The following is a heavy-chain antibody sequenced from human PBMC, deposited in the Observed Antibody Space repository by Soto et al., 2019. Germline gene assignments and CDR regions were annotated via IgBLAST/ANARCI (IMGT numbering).Heavy chain of an antibody. D-gene: IGHD3-3*01. CDR2: IYSGGST. Sequence: VQLVESGGGLVQPGGSLRLSCAASGFTVSSNYMSWVRQAPGKGVEWVSVIYSGGSTYYADSVKGRFTISRDNSKNTLYLQMNSLRAEDTAVYYCARDNAGFLDINYFDYWGQGTLVTVSS. CDR1: GFTVSSNY. CDR3: ARDNAGFLDINYFDY. V-gene: IGHV3-66*01. J-gene: IGHJ4*02.